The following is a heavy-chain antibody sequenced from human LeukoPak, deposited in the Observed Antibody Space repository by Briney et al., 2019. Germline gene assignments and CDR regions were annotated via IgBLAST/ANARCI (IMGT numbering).Heavy chain of an antibody. CDR3: AKGGYSYQFDY. Sequence: GGSLTLSCAVSGFTFDDYAKHWVRQAPGKGLEWVFLIGEDGGSTYYADSVKGRFTISRDNSKISLYLQMNSLRTEDTALYYCAKGGYSYQFDYWGQGTLVTVSS. V-gene: IGHV3-43*02. CDR2: IGEDGGST. CDR1: GFTFDDYA. J-gene: IGHJ4*02. D-gene: IGHD5-18*01.